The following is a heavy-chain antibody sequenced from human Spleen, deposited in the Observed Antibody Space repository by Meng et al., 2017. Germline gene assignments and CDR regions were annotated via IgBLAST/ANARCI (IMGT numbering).Heavy chain of an antibody. D-gene: IGHD3-22*01. CDR2: ISGSGGST. CDR1: GFTFSSYA. J-gene: IGHJ6*02. V-gene: IGHV3-23*01. CDR3: ARTPLYDTSGYYYGLYYYGMDV. Sequence: GESLKISCAASGFTFSSYAMSWVRQAPGKGLEWVSAISGSGGSTYYADSVKGRFTISRDNSKNTLSLQMNSLRAEDTAVYFCARTPLYDTSGYYYGLYYYGMDVWGQGTTVTVSS.